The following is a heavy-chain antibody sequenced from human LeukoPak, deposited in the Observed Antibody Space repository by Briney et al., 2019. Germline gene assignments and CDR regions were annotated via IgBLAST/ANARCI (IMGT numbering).Heavy chain of an antibody. D-gene: IGHD6-19*01. CDR1: GGSISSGGYS. J-gene: IGHJ4*02. CDR2: IYHSGST. V-gene: IGHV4-30-2*01. CDR3: ARVGAGWSIFDY. Sequence: SETLSLTCAVSGGSISSGGYSWSWIRQPPGKGLEWIGYIYHSGSTYYNPSLKSRVTISVDRSKNQFSLKLSSVTAADTAEYYCARVGAGWSIFDYWGQGTLVTVSS.